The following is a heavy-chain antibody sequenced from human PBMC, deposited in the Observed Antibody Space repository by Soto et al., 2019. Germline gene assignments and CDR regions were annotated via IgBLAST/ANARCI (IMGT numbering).Heavy chain of an antibody. Sequence: QLQLQESGSGLVKPSQTLSLTCAVSGGSISSGGYSWSWIRQPPGKGLEWIGYIYQSGSTFYNPSLKRRVTTSLDRSKNQLSLKVSSVTAADTAVYYCAGLYSRGWYFDYWGQGTLVIVSS. J-gene: IGHJ4*02. D-gene: IGHD6-19*01. CDR3: AGLYSRGWYFDY. CDR2: IYQSGST. CDR1: GGSISSGGYS. V-gene: IGHV4-30-2*01.